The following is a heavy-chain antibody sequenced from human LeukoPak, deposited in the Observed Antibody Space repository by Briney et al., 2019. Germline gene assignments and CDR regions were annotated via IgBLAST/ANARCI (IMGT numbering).Heavy chain of an antibody. CDR1: GGSISSYY. Sequence: SETLSLTRTVSGGSISSYYWSWIRQPPGKGLEWIGYIYYSGSTKYNSSLKSRVSISVDTSKNQFSLKLSSVTAADTAVYYCARGAGAGYNLQPFDYWGQGTLVTVSS. CDR3: ARGAGAGYNLQPFDY. J-gene: IGHJ4*02. CDR2: IYYSGST. D-gene: IGHD5-24*01. V-gene: IGHV4-59*08.